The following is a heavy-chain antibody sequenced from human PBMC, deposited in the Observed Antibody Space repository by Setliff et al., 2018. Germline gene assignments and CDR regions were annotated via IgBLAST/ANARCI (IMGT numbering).Heavy chain of an antibody. J-gene: IGHJ5*02. D-gene: IGHD3-10*01. CDR3: ARESRFGELFPVLS. V-gene: IGHV3-74*01. CDR2: INKDGDGT. CDR1: GFSFNNYW. Sequence: GGSLRLSCEASGFSFNNYWMYWVRQVPGKGLVWVSGINKDGDGTRYADSVRGRFTISRDNSKNTVYLRMNALRAEDTAVYYCARESRFGELFPVLSWGQGTLVTVSS.